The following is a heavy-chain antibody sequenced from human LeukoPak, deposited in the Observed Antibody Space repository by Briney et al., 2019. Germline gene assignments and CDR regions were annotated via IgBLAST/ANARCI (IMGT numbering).Heavy chain of an antibody. J-gene: IGHJ4*02. CDR2: ISGGGDIT. D-gene: IGHD2-21*02. Sequence: GGSLRLSCAASGFNFANHAMSWVRQTAGKGLGWVSAISGGGDITYYADSVKGRFTISRDNSKDTLFLQMHSLRPGDTAVYYCVREDTPATANYWGQGTLVTISS. CDR3: VREDTPATANY. CDR1: GFNFANHA. V-gene: IGHV3-23*01.